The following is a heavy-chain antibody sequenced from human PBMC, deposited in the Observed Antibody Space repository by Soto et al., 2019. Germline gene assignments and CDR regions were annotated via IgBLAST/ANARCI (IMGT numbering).Heavy chain of an antibody. CDR3: ARTGSNSSSSFDVFFATPYYYYMDV. V-gene: IGHV4-39*01. J-gene: IGHJ6*03. D-gene: IGHD6-6*01. CDR1: GGSISSSSYY. Sequence: SETLSLTCTVSGGSISSSSYYWGWIRQPPGKGLEWIGSIYYSGSTYYNPSLKSRVTISVDTSKNQFSLKLSSVTAADTAVYYCARTGSNSSSSFDVFFATPYYYYMDVWGKGTTVTVSS. CDR2: IYYSGST.